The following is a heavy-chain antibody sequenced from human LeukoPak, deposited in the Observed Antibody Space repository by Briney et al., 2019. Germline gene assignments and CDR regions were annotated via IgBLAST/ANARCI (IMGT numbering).Heavy chain of an antibody. J-gene: IGHJ4*02. D-gene: IGHD3-10*01. CDR3: ARDVYTGLLWFGELVD. V-gene: IGHV3-66*01. CDR2: IYSGGST. CDR1: GFIVSNNY. Sequence: PGGSLRLSCAASGFIVSNNYMSWVRQAPGKGLEWVSVIYSGGSTYYADSVKGRFTISRDNSKNTLYLRMNSLRAEDTAVYYCARDVYTGLLWFGELVDWGQGTLVTVSS.